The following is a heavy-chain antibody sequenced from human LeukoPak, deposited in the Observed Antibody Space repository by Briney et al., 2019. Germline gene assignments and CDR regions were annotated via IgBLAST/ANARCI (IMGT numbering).Heavy chain of an antibody. J-gene: IGHJ6*03. Sequence: PSETLSLTCTVSGGSIGTYYWNWIRQSPGKGLEWIGYIYDSGTTKYNASLKSRVTISGDTSKNQFSLQLSSVTAADTAMYYCARQGYVGYYYYYMDVWGKGTTVTISS. CDR2: IYDSGTT. CDR1: GGSIGTYY. D-gene: IGHD1-1*01. V-gene: IGHV4-59*01. CDR3: ARQGYVGYYYYYMDV.